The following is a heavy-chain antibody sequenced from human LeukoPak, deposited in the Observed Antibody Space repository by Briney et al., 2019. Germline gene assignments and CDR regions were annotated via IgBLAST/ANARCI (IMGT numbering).Heavy chain of an antibody. CDR3: AREKDYNYYMDV. J-gene: IGHJ6*03. V-gene: IGHV4-39*01. Sequence: SETLSLTCSVSGDSISRIGYYWGWLRQPPGKGLQWIGSIYYRGSTYYSPSLKSRVSISVDTSKNQFSLKVSSVTATDTAVYYCAREKDYNYYMDVWGTGTTVTVSS. CDR1: GDSISRIGYY. CDR2: IYYRGST.